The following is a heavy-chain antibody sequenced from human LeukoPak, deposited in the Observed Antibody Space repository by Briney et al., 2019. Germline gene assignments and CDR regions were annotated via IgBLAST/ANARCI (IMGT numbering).Heavy chain of an antibody. Sequence: GGSLRLSCAASGFTFSSYGIHWVRQAPGKGLEWVAVISYDGDNKYYADSVKGRFTISRDNSKNTLYLQMNSLRAEDTAVYYCAREPGIAVAGHGDYWGQGTLVTVSS. D-gene: IGHD6-19*01. V-gene: IGHV3-30*03. CDR1: GFTFSSYG. CDR3: AREPGIAVAGHGDY. CDR2: ISYDGDNK. J-gene: IGHJ4*02.